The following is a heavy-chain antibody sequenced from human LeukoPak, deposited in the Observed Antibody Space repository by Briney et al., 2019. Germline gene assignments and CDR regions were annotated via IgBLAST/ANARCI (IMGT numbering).Heavy chain of an antibody. D-gene: IGHD6-6*01. J-gene: IGHJ4*02. CDR2: IIPIFGTA. CDR3: ARDLSPYSSFLSLYYFDS. CDR1: GGTFSSYA. V-gene: IGHV1-69*13. Sequence: SVKVSCKASGGTFSSYAISWVRQAPGQGLEWMGGIIPIFGTANYAQKFQGRVTITADESTSTACMELSSLRSEDTAVYYCARDLSPYSSFLSLYYFDSGGQETRAPVSS.